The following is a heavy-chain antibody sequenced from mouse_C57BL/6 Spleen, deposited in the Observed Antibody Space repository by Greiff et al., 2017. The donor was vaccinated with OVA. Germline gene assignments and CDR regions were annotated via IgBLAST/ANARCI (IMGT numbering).Heavy chain of an antibody. CDR1: GYTFTDYE. Sequence: VKLQESGAELVRPGASVTLSCKASGYTFTDYEMHWVKQTPVHGLEWIGAIDPETGGTAYNQKFKGKAILTADKSSSTAYMELRSLTSEDSAVYYCTRGDYSNRYAMDYWGQGTSVTVSS. D-gene: IGHD2-5*01. CDR3: TRGDYSNRYAMDY. J-gene: IGHJ4*01. CDR2: IDPETGGT. V-gene: IGHV1-15*01.